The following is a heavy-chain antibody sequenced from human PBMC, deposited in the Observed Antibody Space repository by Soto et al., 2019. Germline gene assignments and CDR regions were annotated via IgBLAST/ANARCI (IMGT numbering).Heavy chain of an antibody. CDR2: INPNSGGT. D-gene: IGHD3-3*01. V-gene: IGHV1-2*04. CDR3: ARDRLTQFLDTTSPSVAGMDV. CDR1: GYTFTGYY. Sequence: SVKVSCKASGYTFTGYYMHWVRRAPGQGTEWMGWINPNSGGTNYAQKFQGWVTMTRDTSISTAYMELSRLRSDDTAVYYCARDRLTQFLDTTSPSVAGMDVWGQGTPVTLSS. J-gene: IGHJ6*02.